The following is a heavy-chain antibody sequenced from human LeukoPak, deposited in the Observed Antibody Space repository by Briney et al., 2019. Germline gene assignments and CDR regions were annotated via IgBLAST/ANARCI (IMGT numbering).Heavy chain of an antibody. CDR2: MNPNSSNT. Sequence: GASVKVSCKASGGTFSSYAINWVRQATGQGLEWMGWMNPNSSNTGYAQKFQGRVTITRNTSISTAYMELSSLRSEDTAVYYCARRPGSGDSSGYYPFDYWGQGTLVTVSS. CDR3: ARRPGSGDSSGYYPFDY. CDR1: GGTFSSYA. J-gene: IGHJ4*02. V-gene: IGHV1-8*03. D-gene: IGHD3-22*01.